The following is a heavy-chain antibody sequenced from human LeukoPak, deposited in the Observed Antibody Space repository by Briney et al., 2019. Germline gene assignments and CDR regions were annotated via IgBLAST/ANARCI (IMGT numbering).Heavy chain of an antibody. CDR1: GDSINSGNYY. CDR2: IYYNGNT. J-gene: IGHJ5*02. Sequence: SETLSLTCTVSGDSINSGNYYWSWIRQPPGQGLEWIGYIYYNGNTYYNPSLKSRVTISVDTSKTQFSLKLSPVTAADTAVYYCTRGASSSTTRFYPIVRWSQGTLVTVSS. D-gene: IGHD2-2*01. CDR3: TRGASSSTTRFYPIVR. V-gene: IGHV4-30-4*01.